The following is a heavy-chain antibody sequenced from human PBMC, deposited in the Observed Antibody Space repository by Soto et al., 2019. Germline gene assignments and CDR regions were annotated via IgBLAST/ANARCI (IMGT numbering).Heavy chain of an antibody. CDR2: TYYRSKWYN. CDR1: GDSVSSNSAA. V-gene: IGHV6-1*01. J-gene: IGHJ6*02. CDR3: ARDFDRGSGWYGNYSYGMDV. Sequence: SQTLSLTCAISGDSVSSNSAARNWIRQSPSRGLEWLGRTYYRSKWYNDYAVSVKSRITINPDTSKNQFSLQLNSVTPEDTAVYYCARDFDRGSGWYGNYSYGMDVWGQGTTVTVSS. D-gene: IGHD6-19*01.